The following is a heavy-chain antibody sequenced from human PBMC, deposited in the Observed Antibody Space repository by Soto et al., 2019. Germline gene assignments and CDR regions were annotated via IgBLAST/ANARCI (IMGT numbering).Heavy chain of an antibody. CDR1: GFTFSSYA. Sequence: GGSLRLSCAASGFTFSSYAMSWVRQAPGKGLEWVSAISGSGGSTYYADSVKGRFTISRDNSKNTLYLQMNSLRAEDTAVYYCARDFGVALSAPFDYWGQGTLVTVSS. CDR2: ISGSGGST. CDR3: ARDFGVALSAPFDY. J-gene: IGHJ4*02. D-gene: IGHD3-3*01. V-gene: IGHV3-23*01.